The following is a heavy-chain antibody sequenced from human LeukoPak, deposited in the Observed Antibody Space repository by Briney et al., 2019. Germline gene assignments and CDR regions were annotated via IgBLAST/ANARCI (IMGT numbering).Heavy chain of an antibody. CDR1: GYTFTSYG. V-gene: IGHV1-18*01. D-gene: IGHD3-10*01. CDR3: AKSHYYGSGRGAFDI. CDR2: ISAYNGNT. Sequence: ASVKVSCKASGYTFTSYGISWVRQAPGQGLEWMGWISAYNGNTNYAQKLQGRVTTTTDTSTSTAYMELRSLRSDDTAVYYCAKSHYYGSGRGAFDIWGQGTMVTVSS. J-gene: IGHJ3*02.